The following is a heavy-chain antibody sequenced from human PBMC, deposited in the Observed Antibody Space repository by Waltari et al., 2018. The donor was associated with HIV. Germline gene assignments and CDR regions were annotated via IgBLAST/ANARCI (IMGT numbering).Heavy chain of an antibody. D-gene: IGHD3-3*01. J-gene: IGHJ4*02. CDR2: FSSGGNNE. CDR3: AKSLFGVVKYQNLFDY. CDR1: GFGFSTYG. V-gene: IGHV3-30*02. Sequence: QVQLVESGGGVVHPGGSLRLSWAASGFGFSTYGMHWVRQAPCKGLEWMGFFSSGGNNEYYADSVKGRFTVSRDKSRNTLHLLMDSLRVEDTAIYYCAKSLFGVVKYQNLFDYWAQGTLVTVSS.